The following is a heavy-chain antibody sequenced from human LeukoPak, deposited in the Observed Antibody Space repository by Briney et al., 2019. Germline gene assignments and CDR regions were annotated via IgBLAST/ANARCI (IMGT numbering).Heavy chain of an antibody. CDR2: INGDNGNT. Sequence: GGSLRLSCAASGFTFSSYGMHWVRQAPGQRLEWMGWINGDNGNTKYSQKFQGRVTITRDTSASTAYMELSSLRSEDTAVYYCARVMGGVDGFEYWGQGTLVTVSS. V-gene: IGHV1-3*01. CDR1: GFTFSSYG. D-gene: IGHD3-16*01. CDR3: ARVMGGVDGFEY. J-gene: IGHJ4*02.